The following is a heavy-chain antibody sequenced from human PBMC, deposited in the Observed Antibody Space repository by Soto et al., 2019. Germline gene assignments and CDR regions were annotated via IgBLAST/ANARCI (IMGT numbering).Heavy chain of an antibody. CDR2: ISAYNGNT. D-gene: IGHD3-10*01. CDR3: ARVGQLWFGYYYYYMDV. Sequence: ASVKVSCKASGYTFTIYGISWVRQAPGQGLEWMGWISAYNGNTNYAQKLQGRVTMTTNTSTSTAYMELSSLRSEDTAVYYCARVGQLWFGYYYYYMDVWGKGTTVTVSS. J-gene: IGHJ6*03. V-gene: IGHV1-18*01. CDR1: GYTFTIYG.